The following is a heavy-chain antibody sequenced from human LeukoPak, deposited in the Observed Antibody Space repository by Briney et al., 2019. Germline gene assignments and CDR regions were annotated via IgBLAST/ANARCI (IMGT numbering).Heavy chain of an antibody. J-gene: IGHJ4*02. Sequence: ASVKVSCKASGYTFTGYYMHWVRQAPGQGLEWMGWINPNSGGTNYAQKFQGRVTMTRDTSTSTVYMELSSLRSEDTAVYYCARGDWAPEYWGQGTLVTVSS. CDR3: ARGDWAPEY. CDR2: INPNSGGT. V-gene: IGHV1-2*02. D-gene: IGHD3-9*01. CDR1: GYTFTGYY.